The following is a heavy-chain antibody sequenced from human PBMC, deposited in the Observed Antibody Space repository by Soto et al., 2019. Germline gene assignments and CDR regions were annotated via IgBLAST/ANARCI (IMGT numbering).Heavy chain of an antibody. CDR2: IYYSGST. V-gene: IGHV4-39*01. CDR1: GGSISSSSYY. CDR3: ASRYCSSTSCYSDYYMDV. J-gene: IGHJ6*03. Sequence: SETLSLTCTVSGGSISSSSYYWGWIRQPPGKGLEWIGSIYYSGSTYYNPSLKSRVTISVDTSKNHFSLKLSSVTAADTAVYYCASRYCSSTSCYSDYYMDVWGKGTTVTVSS. D-gene: IGHD2-2*01.